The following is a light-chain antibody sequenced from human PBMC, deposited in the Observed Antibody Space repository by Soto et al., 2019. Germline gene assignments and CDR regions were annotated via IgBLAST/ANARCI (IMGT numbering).Light chain of an antibody. CDR2: VAS. J-gene: IGKJ4*01. CDR1: QSVDRNY. CDR3: QQYGSSPLT. V-gene: IGKV3-20*01. Sequence: EIVLTQSPGALSLSPGERATLSLIASQSVDRNYLAWYQQKPGQAPRLLIYVASNRATGIPDRFSGSGSGTDFTLTISRLEPEDFAVYYCQQYGSSPLTFGGGTRWIS.